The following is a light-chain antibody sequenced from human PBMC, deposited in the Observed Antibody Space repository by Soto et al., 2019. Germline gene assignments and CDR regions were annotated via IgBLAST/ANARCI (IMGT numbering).Light chain of an antibody. Sequence: QSVLTQPASVSGSPGQSITISCTGTSSDVGGYNSVSWYQHYPGRAPKFLIYEVSYRPSGVSNRFSGSKSGNTASLTISGLQSEDEDDYYCSSFTTTNTYVFGSGTKVTVL. V-gene: IGLV2-14*01. CDR1: SSDVGGYNS. CDR2: EVS. CDR3: SSFTTTNTYV. J-gene: IGLJ1*01.